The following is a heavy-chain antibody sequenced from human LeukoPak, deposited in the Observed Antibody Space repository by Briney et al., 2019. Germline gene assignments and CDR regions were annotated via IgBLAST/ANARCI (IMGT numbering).Heavy chain of an antibody. CDR3: ARTPDYSGYDDLDY. Sequence: GGSLRLSCVGSGFIFKLFAVGWVRQAPGKGLVWVSRINTDGSRTRYADSVKGRFTISRDNAKNTLYLQMNSLRAEDTAVYYCARTPDYSGYDDLDYWGQGTLVTVSS. CDR2: INTDGSRT. J-gene: IGHJ4*02. CDR1: GFIFKLFA. D-gene: IGHD5-12*01. V-gene: IGHV3-74*01.